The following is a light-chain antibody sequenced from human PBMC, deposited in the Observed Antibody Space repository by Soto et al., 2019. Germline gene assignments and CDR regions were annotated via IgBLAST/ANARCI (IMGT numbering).Light chain of an antibody. CDR1: KSLAGRY. J-gene: IGKJ3*01. Sequence: EIVLTQSPGTLSLSPGERATLSCRASKSLAGRYLGWYQQKPGQAPRLLIYGASKRATGIPDRFSGSGSVTDFTLTISRLESEDFAVYFCQQGFTFGPGTKVDLK. CDR2: GAS. CDR3: QQGFT. V-gene: IGKV3-20*01.